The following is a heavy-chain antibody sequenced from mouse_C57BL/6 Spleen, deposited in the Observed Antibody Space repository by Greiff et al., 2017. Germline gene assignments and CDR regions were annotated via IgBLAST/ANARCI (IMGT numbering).Heavy chain of an antibody. CDR3: ARKGYYFDY. Sequence: EVQLQQSGPELVKPGASVKISCTASGFSFTGYYMNWVKQSPEKSLEWIGEINPSTGGTTYNQKFKAKATLTVDKTSSTAYLQLKSLTSEDSAVYYCARKGYYFDYWGQGTTLTVSS. CDR1: GFSFTGYY. J-gene: IGHJ2*01. CDR2: INPSTGGT. V-gene: IGHV1-42*01.